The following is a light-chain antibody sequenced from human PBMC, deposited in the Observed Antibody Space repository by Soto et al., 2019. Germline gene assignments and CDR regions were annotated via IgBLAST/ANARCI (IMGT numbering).Light chain of an antibody. CDR3: QQSYNAPVT. Sequence: DIQMTQSPSSLSASVGDRVTITCRASQTINFYLNWYHQRPGNAPKLLVYGASRLQSGVASRFRGSGSGTDFTLTISSRQPEDFATYYCQQSYNAPVTFGGGTKVDI. V-gene: IGKV1-39*01. CDR1: QTINFY. CDR2: GAS. J-gene: IGKJ4*01.